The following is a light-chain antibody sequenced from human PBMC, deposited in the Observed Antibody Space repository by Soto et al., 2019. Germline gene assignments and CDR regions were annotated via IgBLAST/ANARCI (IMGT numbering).Light chain of an antibody. V-gene: IGKV1-12*01. CDR3: EPANSFPLP. J-gene: IGKJ4*02. Sequence: DIQMTQSPSSVTASVGDRVTITCRTSQGISSWLAWDQQKPGKATRLLICAASSLQSEVPLRFSGSGSGTDFTIRISSLQPEDFATYYCEPANSFPLPFGEGTKVEIK. CDR2: AAS. CDR1: QGISSW.